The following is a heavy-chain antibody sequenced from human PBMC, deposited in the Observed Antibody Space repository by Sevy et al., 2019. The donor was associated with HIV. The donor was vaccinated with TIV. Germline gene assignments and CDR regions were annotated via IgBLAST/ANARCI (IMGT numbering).Heavy chain of an antibody. Sequence: GGYLRLSCTASGFSFGDYAMNWVRQAPGKGLEWVAFLKNKARGGTLDHAASVKGRFTISRDDSKSIVYLQMNDLRTEDTGVYYCTRRKGAQSIFDYWGQGALVTVSS. D-gene: IGHD1-26*01. CDR2: LKNKARGGTL. V-gene: IGHV3-49*04. J-gene: IGHJ4*02. CDR1: GFSFGDYA. CDR3: TRRKGAQSIFDY.